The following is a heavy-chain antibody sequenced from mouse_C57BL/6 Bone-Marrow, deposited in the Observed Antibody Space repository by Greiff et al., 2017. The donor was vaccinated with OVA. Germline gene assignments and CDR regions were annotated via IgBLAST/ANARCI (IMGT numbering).Heavy chain of an antibody. CDR2: ISGGGGNT. J-gene: IGHJ4*01. CDR3: ARQGIYYYGSSYAMDY. D-gene: IGHD1-1*01. V-gene: IGHV5-9*01. CDR1: GFTFSSYT. Sequence: DVQLVESGGGLVKPGGSLKLSCAASGFTFSSYTMSWVRQTPEKRLEWVATISGGGGNTYYPDSVKGRFTISRDNAKNTLYLQMSSLRSEDTALYYCARQGIYYYGSSYAMDYWGQGTSVTVSS.